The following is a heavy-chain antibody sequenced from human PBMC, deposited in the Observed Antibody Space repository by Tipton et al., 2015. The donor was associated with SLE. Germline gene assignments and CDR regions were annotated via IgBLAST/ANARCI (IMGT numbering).Heavy chain of an antibody. D-gene: IGHD3-3*01. Sequence: TLSLTCTVSGGSISSGGYSWSWIRQPPGKGLEWIGYIYHSGSTYYNPSLKSRVTISVDRSKNQFSLKLSSVTAADTAVYYCARLPTSWSGYYRAISFDYWGQGTLVTVSS. CDR3: ARLPTSWSGYYRAISFDY. CDR2: IYHSGST. J-gene: IGHJ4*02. V-gene: IGHV4-30-2*01. CDR1: GGSISSGGYS.